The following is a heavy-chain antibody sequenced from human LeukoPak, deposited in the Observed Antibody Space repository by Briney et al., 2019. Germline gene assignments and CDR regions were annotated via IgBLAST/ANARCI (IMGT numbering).Heavy chain of an antibody. CDR1: GFIYNRYG. D-gene: IGHD5-18*01. CDR3: ARGGNGYPLYFDY. Sequence: PGGSLRLSCAASGFIYNRYGMHWVRQAPGKGLEWVAVISYDGSNKYYADSVKGRFTISRDNSKNTLYLQMNSLRAEDTAVYYCARGGNGYPLYFDYWGQGTLVTVSS. CDR2: ISYDGSNK. V-gene: IGHV3-30*03. J-gene: IGHJ4*02.